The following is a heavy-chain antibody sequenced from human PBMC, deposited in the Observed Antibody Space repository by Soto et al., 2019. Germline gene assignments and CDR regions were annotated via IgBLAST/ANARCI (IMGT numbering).Heavy chain of an antibody. V-gene: IGHV1-8*01. Sequence: QVQLVQSGAEVKKPGASVKVSCKASGYTFTSYDINWVRQATGQGLEWMGWMNPNSGNTGYAQKFHGRVTMTRNTSISTAYMELSSLRSEDTAVYYCARAPEYDYIWGSYNWFDPWGQGTLVTVSS. J-gene: IGHJ5*02. CDR1: GYTFTSYD. CDR2: MNPNSGNT. D-gene: IGHD3-16*01. CDR3: ARAPEYDYIWGSYNWFDP.